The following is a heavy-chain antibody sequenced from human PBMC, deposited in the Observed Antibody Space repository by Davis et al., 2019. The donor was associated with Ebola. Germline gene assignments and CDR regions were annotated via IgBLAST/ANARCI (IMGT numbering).Heavy chain of an antibody. CDR1: GFTFSSYW. V-gene: IGHV3-7*01. CDR2: IKQDGSEK. CDR3: AGIGYSGHTYYYYYGMDV. Sequence: GESLKISCAASGFTFSSYWMSWVRQAPGKGLEWVANIKQDGSEKYYVDSVKGRFTISRDNAKNSLYLQMNSLRAEDTAVYYCAGIGYSGHTYYYYYGMDVWGQGTTVTVSS. J-gene: IGHJ6*02. D-gene: IGHD6-13*01.